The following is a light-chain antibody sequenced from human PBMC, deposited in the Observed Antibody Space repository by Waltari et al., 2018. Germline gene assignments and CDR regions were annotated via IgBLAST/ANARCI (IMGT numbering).Light chain of an antibody. CDR3: CSYAGSSL. J-gene: IGLJ2*01. Sequence: QSALTQPRSVSGSPGQSVPISCTGTSSDVGGYNSVSWYQQHPGKAPKLMIYDVSKRPSGVPDGFSGSKSGNTASLTISGLQAEDEADYYCCSYAGSSLFGGGTKLTVL. CDR2: DVS. CDR1: SSDVGGYNS. V-gene: IGLV2-11*01.